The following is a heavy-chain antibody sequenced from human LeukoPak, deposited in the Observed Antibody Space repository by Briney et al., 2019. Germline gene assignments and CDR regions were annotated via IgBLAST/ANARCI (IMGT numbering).Heavy chain of an antibody. CDR2: ISYDGSNK. CDR3: GASPHYYYGMDV. V-gene: IGHV3-30-3*01. Sequence: PGGSLRLSCAASGFTFSSYAVHWVRQAPGKGLEWVAVISYDGSNKYYADSVKGRFTISRDNSKNTLYLQMTSLRAEDTAVYYCGASPHYYYGMDVWGQGTTVTVSS. CDR1: GFTFSSYA. J-gene: IGHJ6*02.